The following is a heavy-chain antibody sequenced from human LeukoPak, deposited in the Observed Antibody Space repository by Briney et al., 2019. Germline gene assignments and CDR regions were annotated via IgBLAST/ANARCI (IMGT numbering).Heavy chain of an antibody. D-gene: IGHD3-16*01. Sequence: PGGSLRLSCAASGFTFSDYPMNWVRQAPGKGLEWVAHIRGRSDTISYADSVKGRFTISRDNAKNSLYLKMNGLSDEDTAGYYCARDDAFAFDIWGQGTTVTVSS. J-gene: IGHJ3*02. V-gene: IGHV3-48*02. CDR2: IRGRSDTI. CDR3: ARDDAFAFDI. CDR1: GFTFSDYP.